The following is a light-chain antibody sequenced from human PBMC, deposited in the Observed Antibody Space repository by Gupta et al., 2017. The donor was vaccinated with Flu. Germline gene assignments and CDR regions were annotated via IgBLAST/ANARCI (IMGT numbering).Light chain of an antibody. CDR1: RLGAKF. Sequence: SFEVTQPPSVSVSPGQTARITCSGDRLGAKFVCWYQQKPGQSPVLVIYQDKRRPSGIPARFSGSRSGNTATLTICGTQPMDEADYYCQAWDTHSTVFGPGTKVTGL. CDR3: QAWDTHSTV. V-gene: IGLV3-1*01. CDR2: QDK. J-gene: IGLJ1*01.